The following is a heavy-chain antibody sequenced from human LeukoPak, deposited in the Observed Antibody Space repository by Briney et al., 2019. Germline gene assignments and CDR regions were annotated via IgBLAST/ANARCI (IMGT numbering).Heavy chain of an antibody. J-gene: IGHJ4*02. D-gene: IGHD3-10*01. CDR3: ARGSIRYYYGSGSYLSY. CDR1: GGSFSGYY. CDR2: INHSGST. V-gene: IGHV4-34*01. Sequence: PSETLSLTCAVYGGSFSGYYWSWIRQPPRKGLEWIGEINHSGSTNYNPSLKSRVTISVDTSKNQFSLKLSSVTAADTAVYYCARGSIRYYYGSGSYLSYWGQGTLVTVSS.